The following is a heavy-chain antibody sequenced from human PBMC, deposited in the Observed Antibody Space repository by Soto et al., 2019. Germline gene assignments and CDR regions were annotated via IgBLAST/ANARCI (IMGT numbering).Heavy chain of an antibody. CDR3: AKSQTTTSPRVDS. J-gene: IGHJ4*02. Sequence: EVQLLESGGGLVQPGESLRLSCAASGFTFNNYAMTWVRQAPGKGLEWLSGISGSGGSTYYANSVKGRFIISRDNSKNTLYLQMNSLRVEDTATYYCAKSQTTTSPRVDSWGQGTLVTVSS. CDR2: ISGSGGST. D-gene: IGHD4-4*01. CDR1: GFTFNNYA. V-gene: IGHV3-23*01.